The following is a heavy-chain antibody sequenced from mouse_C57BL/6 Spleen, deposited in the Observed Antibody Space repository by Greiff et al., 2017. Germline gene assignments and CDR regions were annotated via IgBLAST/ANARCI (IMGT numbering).Heavy chain of an antibody. CDR2: IRSKSNNYAT. CDR3: VRRGDVWYFDV. Sequence: EVQGVESGGGLVQPKGSLKLSCAASGFSFNTYAMNWVRQAPGKGLEWVARIRSKSNNYATYYADSVKDRFTISRDDSESMLYLQMNNLKTEDTAMYYCVRRGDVWYFDVWGTGTTVTVSS. V-gene: IGHV10-1*01. CDR1: GFSFNTYA. D-gene: IGHD3-3*01. J-gene: IGHJ1*03.